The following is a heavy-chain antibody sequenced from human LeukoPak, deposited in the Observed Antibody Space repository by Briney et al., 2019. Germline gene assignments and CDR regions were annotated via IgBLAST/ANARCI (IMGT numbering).Heavy chain of an antibody. CDR3: ASNPAGPTVASGDY. CDR2: IRYVGSNK. J-gene: IGHJ4*02. CDR1: GFTFSSYG. V-gene: IGHV3-30*02. Sequence: GGSLRLSCAASGFTFSSYGMHWVRQAPGPGLDWVAFIRYVGSNKYSADSVKGRFTISRDNSKNTVYLQMNSLRAEDTVVYYCASNPAGPTVASGDYWGQGTLVTVSS. D-gene: IGHD4-23*01.